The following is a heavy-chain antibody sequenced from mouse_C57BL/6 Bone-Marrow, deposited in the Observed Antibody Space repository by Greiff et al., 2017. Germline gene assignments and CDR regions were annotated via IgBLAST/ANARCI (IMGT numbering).Heavy chain of an antibody. V-gene: IGHV6-6*01. J-gene: IGHJ4*01. CDR3: TAYYSNYVRAMDY. CDR1: GFTFSDAW. CDR2: IRNKANNHAT. Sequence: DVQLQESGGGLVQPGGSMKLSCAASGFTFSDAWMDWVRQSPEKGLEWVAEIRNKANNHATYYAESVKGRFTISRDDSKSSVYLQMNSLRAEDTGIYYCTAYYSNYVRAMDYWGQGTSVTVSS. D-gene: IGHD2-5*01.